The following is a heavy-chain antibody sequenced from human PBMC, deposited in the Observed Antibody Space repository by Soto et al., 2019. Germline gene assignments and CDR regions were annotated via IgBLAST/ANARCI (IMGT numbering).Heavy chain of an antibody. D-gene: IGHD3-16*01. V-gene: IGHV1-69*01. CDR3: ARAVRTGLYGIDV. J-gene: IGHJ6*02. Sequence: QVQLVQSGAEVKKPGSSVKVSCRASGDSFSNYAVNWLRQAPGRGLEWMGGLIPVFGTSNYAEKFQGRLTISADESTSTAYMELSSLTSEDTAVYYCARAVRTGLYGIDVWCQGTTVSVSS. CDR1: GDSFSNYA. CDR2: LIPVFGTS.